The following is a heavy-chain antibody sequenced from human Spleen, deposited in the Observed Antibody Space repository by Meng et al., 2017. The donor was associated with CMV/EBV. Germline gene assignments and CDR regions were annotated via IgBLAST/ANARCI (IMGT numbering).Heavy chain of an antibody. V-gene: IGHV4-39*07. J-gene: IGHJ2*01. CDR1: GGSISSSSYY. CDR3: ARDRGGEQ. Sequence: LQLTESGPGLVKPSETLSLTCTASGGSISSSSYYWGWIRQPPGKGLEWIGSIYYSGSTYYNPSLKSRVTISVDTSKNQFSLKLSSVTAADTAVYYCARDRGGEQWGRGTLVTVSS. D-gene: IGHD3-16*01. CDR2: IYYSGST.